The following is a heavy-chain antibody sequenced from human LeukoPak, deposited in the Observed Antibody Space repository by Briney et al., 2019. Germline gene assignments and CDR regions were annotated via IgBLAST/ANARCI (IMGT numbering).Heavy chain of an antibody. Sequence: GGSLRLSCAASGFTVSSNYMSWVRQAPGKGLEWVSVIYSGGSTYYADSVKGRFTISRDNSKNTLYLQMNSLRAEDTAVYYCLVVVITTKYFQHWGQGTLVTVSS. CDR3: LVVVITTKYFQH. J-gene: IGHJ1*01. CDR2: IYSGGST. D-gene: IGHD3-22*01. V-gene: IGHV3-66*01. CDR1: GFTVSSNY.